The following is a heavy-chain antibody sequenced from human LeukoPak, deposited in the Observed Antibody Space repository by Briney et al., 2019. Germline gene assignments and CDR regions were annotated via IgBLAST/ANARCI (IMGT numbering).Heavy chain of an antibody. CDR3: ARDRYYDSSGYTSTYGMDV. Sequence: GGSLRLSCAASGFMFSTSSMNWVRQAPGEGLEWVSSVSSSSSYIYYADPVKGRFTISRDNAKNSLYLHMNSLRAEDTAVYYCARDRYYDSSGYTSTYGMDVWGQGTTVTVSS. V-gene: IGHV3-21*01. CDR2: VSSSSSYI. CDR1: GFMFSTSS. D-gene: IGHD3-22*01. J-gene: IGHJ6*02.